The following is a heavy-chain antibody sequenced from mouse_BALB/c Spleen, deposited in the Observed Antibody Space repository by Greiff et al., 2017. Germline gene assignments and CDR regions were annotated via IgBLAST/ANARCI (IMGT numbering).Heavy chain of an antibody. CDR2: IWAGGST. Sequence: VQLQQSGPGLVAPSQSLSITCTVSGFSLTSYGVHWVRQPPGKGLEWLGVIWAGGSTNYNSALMSRLSISKDNSKSQVFLKMNSLQTDDTAMYYCARDRHYGSSYAMDYWGQGTSVTVSS. V-gene: IGHV2-9*02. CDR1: GFSLTSYG. J-gene: IGHJ4*01. CDR3: ARDRHYGSSYAMDY. D-gene: IGHD1-1*01.